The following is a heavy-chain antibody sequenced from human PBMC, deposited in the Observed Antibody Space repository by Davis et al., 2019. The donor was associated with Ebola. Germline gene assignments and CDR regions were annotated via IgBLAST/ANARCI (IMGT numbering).Heavy chain of an antibody. V-gene: IGHV4-34*01. CDR3: ARGRYLGF. J-gene: IGHJ4*02. CDR2: VNPSGIT. Sequence: PSETLSLTCAVYGVSFITYHWHWIRQPPGKGLEWIGEVNPSGITNCNSSLESRVTISVDTSKNQFSLKLTAVTAADTAVYYCARGRYLGFWGQGTLVTVSS. CDR1: GVSFITYH.